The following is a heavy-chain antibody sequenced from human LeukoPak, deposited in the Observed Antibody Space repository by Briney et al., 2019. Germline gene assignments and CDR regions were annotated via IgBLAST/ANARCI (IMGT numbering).Heavy chain of an antibody. CDR3: ARDSRGAFDI. J-gene: IGHJ3*02. CDR2: IGTASDT. Sequence: GGSLRLSCAASGFTFSSYDMHWVRQATGKGLEWVSAIGTASDTYYPGSVKGRFTISRENAKNSLYLQMNSLRAGDTAVYYCARDSRGAFDIWGQGTMVTVSS. V-gene: IGHV3-13*01. CDR1: GFTFSSYD. D-gene: IGHD1-26*01.